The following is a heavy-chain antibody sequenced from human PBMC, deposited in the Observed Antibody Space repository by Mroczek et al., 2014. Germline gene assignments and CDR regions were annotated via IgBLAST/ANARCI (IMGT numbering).Heavy chain of an antibody. Sequence: SGAEVKKPGASVKVSCKASGLHLLPAMVSAGCDRPLDKGLSGLGWISAYNGNTNYAQKLQGRVTMTTDTSTSTAYMELRSLRSDDTAVYYCAANPIRMTTVMLSFLVYWGQGTLVTVSS. D-gene: IGHD4-11*01. CDR2: ISAYNGNT. CDR1: GLHLLPAMV. J-gene: IGHJ4*02. CDR3: AANPIRMTTVMLSFLVY. V-gene: IGHV1-18*01.